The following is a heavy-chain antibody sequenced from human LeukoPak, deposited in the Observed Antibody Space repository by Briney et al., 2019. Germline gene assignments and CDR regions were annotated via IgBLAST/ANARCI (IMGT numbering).Heavy chain of an antibody. Sequence: GASLKVSCKASGYTFTSYYMHWVRQAPGQGLEWMGGINPNSGGTNYAQKFQGRVTMTSDTSITTAYMELSRLRSDDTALYYCARGGSYSEYLQHWGQGTLVTVSS. J-gene: IGHJ1*01. CDR1: GYTFTSYY. D-gene: IGHD1-26*01. V-gene: IGHV1-2*02. CDR2: INPNSGGT. CDR3: ARGGSYSEYLQH.